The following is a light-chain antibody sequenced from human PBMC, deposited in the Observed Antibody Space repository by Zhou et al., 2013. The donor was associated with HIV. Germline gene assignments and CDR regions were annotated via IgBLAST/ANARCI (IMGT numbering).Light chain of an antibody. CDR3: MQGTHWPYT. V-gene: IGKV2-30*02. CDR1: QSLLHSDGYTY. CDR2: KVS. Sequence: DVVMTQSPLSQPVTLGQPASISCTSGQSLLHSDGYTYLNWFLQRPGQSPRRLIYKVSTRDSGVPDRFSGSGSGSDFILKINRVEAEDIGIYYCMQGTHWPYTFGQGTKLE. J-gene: IGKJ2*01.